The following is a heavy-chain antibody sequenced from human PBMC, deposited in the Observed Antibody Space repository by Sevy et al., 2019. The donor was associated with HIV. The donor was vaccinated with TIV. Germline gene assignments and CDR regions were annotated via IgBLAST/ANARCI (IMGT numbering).Heavy chain of an antibody. D-gene: IGHD2-21*01. CDR1: GFTVSSYA. CDR3: AKGNRHIVVVKGHYFDY. J-gene: IGHJ4*02. V-gene: IGHV3-23*01. CDR2: ISGSGGST. Sequence: GGSLRLSCAASGFTVSSYAMSWVRQAPGKGLEWVSAISGSGGSTYYADSVKGRFTISRDNSKNTLYLQMNSLRAEDTAVYYCAKGNRHIVVVKGHYFDYWGQGTLVTVSS.